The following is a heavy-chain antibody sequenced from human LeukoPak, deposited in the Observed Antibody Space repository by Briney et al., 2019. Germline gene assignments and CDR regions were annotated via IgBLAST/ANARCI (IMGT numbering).Heavy chain of an antibody. CDR1: GFTFNYYA. J-gene: IGHJ1*01. Sequence: GGSLRLSCAASGFTFNYYAMSWVRQAPGKGLEWVSGISDNEGSTYYRDSVKGRFTISRDNTKNTVYLQLNNLRADDTAVYFCARHDSFIPYWGQGPLVIVSS. CDR3: ARHDSFIPY. V-gene: IGHV3-23*01. CDR2: ISDNEGST. D-gene: IGHD5-18*01.